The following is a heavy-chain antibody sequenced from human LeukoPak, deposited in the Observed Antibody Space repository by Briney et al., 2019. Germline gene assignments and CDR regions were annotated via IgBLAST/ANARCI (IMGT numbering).Heavy chain of an antibody. CDR1: GFTFSSYA. J-gene: IGHJ5*02. CDR3: AKVLRPAARVDWFDP. CDR2: ISGSGGST. Sequence: GGSLRLSCAASGFTFSSYAMSWVRQAPGMGLEWVSAISGSGGSTYYADSVKGRFTISRDNSKNTLYLQMNSLRAEDTAVYYCAKVLRPAARVDWFDPWGQGTLVTVSS. V-gene: IGHV3-23*01. D-gene: IGHD2-2*01.